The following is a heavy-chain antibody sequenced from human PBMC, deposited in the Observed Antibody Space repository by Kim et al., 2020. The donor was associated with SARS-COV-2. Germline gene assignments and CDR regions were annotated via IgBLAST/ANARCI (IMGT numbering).Heavy chain of an antibody. Sequence: GGSLRLSCAASGFTFSSYAMSWVRHAPGKGLEWVSAISGSGGSTYYADSVKGRFTISRDNSKNTLYLQIDSLRAEDTAVYYCAKDLSGLAKVNWGQGTLVAVSS. D-gene: IGHD3-10*01. CDR3: AKDLSGLAKVN. CDR2: ISGSGGST. CDR1: GFTFSSYA. V-gene: IGHV3-23*01. J-gene: IGHJ4*02.